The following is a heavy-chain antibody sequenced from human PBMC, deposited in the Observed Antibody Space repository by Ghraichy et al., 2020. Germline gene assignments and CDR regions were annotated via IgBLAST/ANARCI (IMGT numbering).Heavy chain of an antibody. J-gene: IGHJ4*02. D-gene: IGHD2-15*01. CDR1: GFTFSSYS. V-gene: IGHV3-48*04. CDR2: IGSGGSSI. CDR3: ARDGCSGRTCSFYN. Sequence: GGSLRLSCAASGFTFSSYSMNWVRQAPGKGLEWVSYIGSGGSSIYYADSVKGRFTISRDNAKNSVYLDMNSLRAEDTALYYCARDGCSGRTCSFYNWGQGDLVTVSS.